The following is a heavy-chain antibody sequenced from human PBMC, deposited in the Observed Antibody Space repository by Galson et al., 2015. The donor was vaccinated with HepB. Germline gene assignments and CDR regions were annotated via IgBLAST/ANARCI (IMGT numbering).Heavy chain of an antibody. V-gene: IGHV3-33*01. CDR1: GFTFSYPG. CDR2: IWSDGGNE. CDR3: ARDLGGVDGDGLDV. Sequence: SLRLSCAASGFTFSYPGMHWVRQAPGKGLEWVAVIWSDGGNEHYADSVKGRFTISRDNSKNTLYLQMNSLRDDDTAVYYCARDLGGVDGDGLDVWGQGSAVTVSS. D-gene: IGHD5-24*01. J-gene: IGHJ6*02.